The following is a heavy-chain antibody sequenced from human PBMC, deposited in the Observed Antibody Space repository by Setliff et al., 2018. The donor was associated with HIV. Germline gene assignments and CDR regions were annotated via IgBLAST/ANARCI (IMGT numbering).Heavy chain of an antibody. J-gene: IGHJ6*03. CDR1: GYNFNNYW. CDR2: IYPGDSDT. CDR3: ARFVHSSGWYSSSYYYYMDV. Sequence: GESLKISCKGSGYNFNNYWIGWVRQMSGKGLEWMGIIYPGDSDTTYSPSFQGQVNISADKSINTAYLRWSSLKASDTAMYYCARFVHSSGWYSSSYYYYMDVWGKGTTVTVSS. V-gene: IGHV5-51*01. D-gene: IGHD3-22*01.